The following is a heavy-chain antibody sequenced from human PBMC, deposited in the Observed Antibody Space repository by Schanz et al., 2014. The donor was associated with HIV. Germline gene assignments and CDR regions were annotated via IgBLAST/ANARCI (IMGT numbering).Heavy chain of an antibody. V-gene: IGHV3-72*01. CDR2: SRVKSDSYAT. J-gene: IGHJ6*02. CDR3: RGYRFYYGVDF. Sequence: VQLVESGGGVAQPGRSLRLSCAASGFTFSTYGMHWVRQAPGKGLEWVARSRVKSDSYATEYAASVTGRFTISRDDSKNSVYLQMNSLNIEDTAVYYCRGYRFYYGVDFWGQGTTVTVS. D-gene: IGHD5-18*01. CDR1: GFTFSTYG.